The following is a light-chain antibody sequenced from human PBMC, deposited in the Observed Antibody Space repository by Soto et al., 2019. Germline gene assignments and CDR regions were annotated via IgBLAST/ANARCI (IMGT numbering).Light chain of an antibody. Sequence: QSALTQPASVSGSPGQSITISCTGTSSDVGSYNLVSWYQQHPGKAPKLMIYEGSKRPSGVSNRFSGSKSGNTASLTISGLQAEDEADYYCCSYAGSSTSGVVFGGVTKLTVL. V-gene: IGLV2-23*01. CDR3: CSYAGSSTSGVV. CDR2: EGS. J-gene: IGLJ2*01. CDR1: SSDVGSYNL.